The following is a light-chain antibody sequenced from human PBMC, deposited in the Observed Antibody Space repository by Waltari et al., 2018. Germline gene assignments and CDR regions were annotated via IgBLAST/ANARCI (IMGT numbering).Light chain of an antibody. Sequence: QSALTQPASVSGSPGQSITISCSGTDSDVGAYDLVSWYQPHPGKAPHLIIYEVSNRPSGISNRFSASKSGNTASLTISGLQAEDEADYYCSSYTTSSAPGVFGTGTRVTVL. J-gene: IGLJ1*01. CDR3: SSYTTSSAPGV. V-gene: IGLV2-14*01. CDR2: EVS. CDR1: DSDVGAYDL.